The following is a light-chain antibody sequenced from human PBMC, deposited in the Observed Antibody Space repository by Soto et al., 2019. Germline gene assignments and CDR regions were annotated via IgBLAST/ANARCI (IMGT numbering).Light chain of an antibody. J-gene: IGKJ1*01. CDR1: QSVSSSY. CDR3: QQYGSSPWT. Sequence: ELVFTQSPCTLSLSPGERATLSCRASQSVSSSYLAWYQQKPGQAPRPLIYGASSRAIGIPDRFSGSGSGTDFTLTISRLETEDFAVYYCQQYGSSPWTFGQGTKVDIK. CDR2: GAS. V-gene: IGKV3-20*01.